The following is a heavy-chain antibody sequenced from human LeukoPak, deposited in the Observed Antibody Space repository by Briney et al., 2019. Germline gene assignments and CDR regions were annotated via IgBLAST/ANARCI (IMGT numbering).Heavy chain of an antibody. Sequence: GGSLRLSCAASGFAFSSSGMHWVRQAPGKGLEWVAVILYNGSNKYYADSVKGRFTISRDNSKNTLYLQMNSLRVEDTAVYYCARAGGYCSGGSCYRGYSWFDPWGQGTLVTVSS. CDR3: ARAGGYCSGGSCYRGYSWFDP. CDR1: GFAFSSSG. J-gene: IGHJ5*02. CDR2: ILYNGSNK. D-gene: IGHD2-15*01. V-gene: IGHV3-33*01.